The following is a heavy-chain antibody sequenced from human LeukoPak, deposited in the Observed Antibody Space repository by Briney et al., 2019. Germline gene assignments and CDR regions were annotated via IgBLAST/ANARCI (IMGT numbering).Heavy chain of an antibody. CDR3: ARDRGYYDSSGYIDY. CDR2: INPKSGGT. Sequence: ASVKVSCKASGYTFTVYYMHWVRQAPGQGLEWMGRINPKSGGTNYAQKFQGRVTMTRDTSTSTVYMELSSLRSEDTAVYYCARDRGYYDSSGYIDYWGQGTLVTVSS. V-gene: IGHV1-2*06. J-gene: IGHJ4*02. D-gene: IGHD3-22*01. CDR1: GYTFTVYY.